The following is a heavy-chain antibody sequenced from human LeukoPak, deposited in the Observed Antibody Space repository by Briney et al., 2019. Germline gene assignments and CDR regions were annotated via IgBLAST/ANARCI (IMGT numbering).Heavy chain of an antibody. Sequence: PSETLSLTCTVSGGSVSSGSYYWSWIRQPPGKGLEWIGYIYYSGSTNYNPSLKSRVTISVDTSKNQFSLKLSSVTAADTAVYYCARHVRDYDILTGYYTSWFDPWGQGTLVTVSS. CDR1: GGSVSSGSYY. V-gene: IGHV4-61*01. CDR2: IYYSGST. J-gene: IGHJ5*02. CDR3: ARHVRDYDILTGYYTSWFDP. D-gene: IGHD3-9*01.